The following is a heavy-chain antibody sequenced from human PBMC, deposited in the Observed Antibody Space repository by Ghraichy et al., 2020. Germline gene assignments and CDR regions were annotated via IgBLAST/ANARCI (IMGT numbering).Heavy chain of an antibody. D-gene: IGHD1-26*01. CDR3: ARAVEEREPQRSWFDP. J-gene: IGHJ5*02. V-gene: IGHV4-4*07. Sequence: SETLSLICTVSGGSISGSYWSWIRQPAGKGLEWIGRIYNNWSTNYNPSLKSRVTMSIDPSKNQFSLKLTSVTAADTAVYYCARAVEEREPQRSWFDPWGQGTLVTVSS. CDR2: IYNNWST. CDR1: GGSISGSY.